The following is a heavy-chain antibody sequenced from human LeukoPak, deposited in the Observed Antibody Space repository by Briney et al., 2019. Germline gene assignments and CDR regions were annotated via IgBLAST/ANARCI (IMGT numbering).Heavy chain of an antibody. CDR2: INWNGGST. CDR3: ARSRSLTIAAAGPFDY. CDR1: GFTFDDYG. V-gene: IGHV3-20*04. J-gene: IGHJ4*02. D-gene: IGHD6-13*01. Sequence: PGGSLRLSCAASGFTFDDYGMSWVRHAPGKGLEWVSGINWNGGSTGYADSVKGRFTISRDNAKNSLYLQMNSLRAEDTALYYCARSRSLTIAAAGPFDYWGQGTLVTVSS.